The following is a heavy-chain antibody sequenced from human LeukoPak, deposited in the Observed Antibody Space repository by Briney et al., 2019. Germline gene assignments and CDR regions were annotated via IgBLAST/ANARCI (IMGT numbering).Heavy chain of an antibody. CDR3: ASSREVYYFDY. V-gene: IGHV3-21*01. J-gene: IGHJ4*02. CDR1: GFTFSSYA. D-gene: IGHD1-14*01. CDR2: ISSSSNI. Sequence: GGSLRLSCAASGFTFSSYAMNWIRQAPGKGLEWVSSISSSSNIYYADSVKGRFTISRDNANNSLYLQMNSLRAEDTAVYYCASSREVYYFDYWGQGTLVTVSS.